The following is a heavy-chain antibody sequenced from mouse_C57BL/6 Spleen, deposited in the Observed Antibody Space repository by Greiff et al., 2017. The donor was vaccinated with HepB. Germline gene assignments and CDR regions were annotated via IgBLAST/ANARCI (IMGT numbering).Heavy chain of an antibody. J-gene: IGHJ3*01. CDR3: ESLTTASRGFAY. V-gene: IGHV1-55*01. Sequence: VQLQQPGAALVKPGASVKLSCKASGYTFTSYWITWVKQRPGQGLEWIGDIYPGSGSTNYNEKFKSKATLTVDTSSSTAYMQLSSLTSEDSAVYYCESLTTASRGFAYWGQGTLVTVSA. CDR1: GYTFTSYW. D-gene: IGHD1-2*01. CDR2: IYPGSGST.